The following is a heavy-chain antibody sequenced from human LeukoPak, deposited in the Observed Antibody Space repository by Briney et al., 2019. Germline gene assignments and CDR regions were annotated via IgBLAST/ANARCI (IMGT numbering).Heavy chain of an antibody. CDR2: IYYSGST. D-gene: IGHD3-10*01. Sequence: PSETLSLTCAVSGYSISSSNWWGWIRQPPGKGLEWIGYIYYSGSTYYNPSLKSRVTMSVDTSKNQFSLQLSSVTAVDTAVYYCARKRSYGSGSYGNWFDPWGQGTLVTVSS. J-gene: IGHJ5*02. CDR1: GYSISSSNW. V-gene: IGHV4-28*01. CDR3: ARKRSYGSGSYGNWFDP.